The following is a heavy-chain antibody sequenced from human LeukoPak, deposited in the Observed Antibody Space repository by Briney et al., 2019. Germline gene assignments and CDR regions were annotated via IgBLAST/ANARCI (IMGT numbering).Heavy chain of an antibody. CDR2: ISYDGSNK. CDR1: GLTFNRYA. D-gene: IGHD5-12*01. J-gene: IGHJ6*02. V-gene: IGHV3-30*04. Sequence: GESLRLSCAASGLTFNRYAMHWVRQAPGKGLEWVAVISYDGSNKYYAGSVKGRFTISRDNSKNTLYLQMNSLRVEDTAVYFCARGGTEIYYYHYGMDVWGQGTTVTVSS. CDR3: ARGGTEIYYYHYGMDV.